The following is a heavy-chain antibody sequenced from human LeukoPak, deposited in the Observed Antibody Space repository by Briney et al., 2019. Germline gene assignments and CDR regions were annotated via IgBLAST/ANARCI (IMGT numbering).Heavy chain of an antibody. J-gene: IGHJ4*02. CDR3: ASTPPLYDSSGYYYY. V-gene: IGHV1-46*01. D-gene: IGHD3-22*01. CDR2: INPSGGST. Sequence: ASVKVSCKASGYTFTSYYMHWVRQAPGQGLEWMGIINPSGGSTSYAQKFQGRVTMTRDTSTSTVYMELSSLRSEDTAVYYCASTPPLYDSSGYYYYWGQGTLVTVSS. CDR1: GYTFTSYY.